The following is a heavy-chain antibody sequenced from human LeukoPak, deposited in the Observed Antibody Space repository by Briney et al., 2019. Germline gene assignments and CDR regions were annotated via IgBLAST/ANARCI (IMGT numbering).Heavy chain of an antibody. CDR1: GYTFTGYH. Sequence: ASVKASCKASGYTFTGYHMHWVRQAPGQGLEWMGWINPNSGGTNYAQKFQGRVTMTRDTSISTAYMELSRLTSDDTAVYYCATDARRTYPEYYFDYWGQGTVVTVSS. CDR3: ATDARRTYPEYYFDY. CDR2: INPNSGGT. J-gene: IGHJ4*02. V-gene: IGHV1-2*02.